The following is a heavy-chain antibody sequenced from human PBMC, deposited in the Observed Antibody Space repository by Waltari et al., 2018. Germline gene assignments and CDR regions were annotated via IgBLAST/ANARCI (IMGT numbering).Heavy chain of an antibody. Sequence: EVQLLESGGGLVQPGGSLRLSCAASGFTFSSYAMSWVRQAPGKGLEWVSAISGSGGSTYYADSVKGRFTISRDKSKNTLYLQMNSLRAEDTAVYYCAKDDYGDPYYFDYWGQGTLVTVSS. D-gene: IGHD4-17*01. CDR1: GFTFSSYA. CDR2: ISGSGGST. J-gene: IGHJ4*02. CDR3: AKDDYGDPYYFDY. V-gene: IGHV3-23*01.